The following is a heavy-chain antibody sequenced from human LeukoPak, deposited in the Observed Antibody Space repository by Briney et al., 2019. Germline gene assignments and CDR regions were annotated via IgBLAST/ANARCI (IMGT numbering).Heavy chain of an antibody. CDR1: GFTVSSNY. V-gene: IGHV3-53*01. Sequence: GGSLRLSCAASGFTVSSNYMSWVRQAPGKGLEWVSVIYSGGSTYYADSVKGRFTISRDNSKNTLYLQMNSLRAEDTAVYYCARDTVAGYYYYGMDVWGQGTTVTASS. CDR2: IYSGGST. J-gene: IGHJ6*02. D-gene: IGHD6-19*01. CDR3: ARDTVAGYYYYGMDV.